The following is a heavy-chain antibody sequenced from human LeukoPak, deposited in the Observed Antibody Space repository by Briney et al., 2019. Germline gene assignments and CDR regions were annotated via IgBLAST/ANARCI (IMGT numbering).Heavy chain of an antibody. D-gene: IGHD6-13*01. CDR3: ARDSSWAFDY. V-gene: IGHV3-30*04. Sequence: GGSLRLSCAASGFTFSSYAMHWVRQAPGKGLEWVAVISYDGSNKYYADSVKGRFTISRDNSKNTLYLQMNSLRAEDTAVYYCARDSSWAFDYWGQGTLVTVSS. J-gene: IGHJ4*02. CDR1: GFTFSSYA. CDR2: ISYDGSNK.